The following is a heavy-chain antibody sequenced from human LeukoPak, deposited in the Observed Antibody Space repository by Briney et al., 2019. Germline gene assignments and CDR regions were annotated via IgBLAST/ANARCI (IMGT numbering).Heavy chain of an antibody. J-gene: IGHJ5*02. V-gene: IGHV1-18*01. CDR1: GYTFTSYG. CDR2: ISAYNGST. D-gene: IGHD2-2*02. Sequence: ASVKVSCKASGYTFTSYGISWVRQAPGQGLEWMGWISAYNGSTNHAQKLQGRVTMTTDTSTSTAYMELRSLRSDDTAVYYCARDGVVPAAISVTAPTDNWFDPWGQGTLVTVSS. CDR3: ARDGVVPAAISVTAPTDNWFDP.